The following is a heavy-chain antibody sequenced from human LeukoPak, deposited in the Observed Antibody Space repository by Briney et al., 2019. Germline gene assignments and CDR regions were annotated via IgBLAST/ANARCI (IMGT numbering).Heavy chain of an antibody. D-gene: IGHD3-22*01. V-gene: IGHV1-69*13. Sequence: ASVKVSCKASGGTFSSYAISWVRQAPGQGLEWMGGIIPIFGTANYAQKFQGRVTITADESTSTAYMGLSSLRSEDTAVYYCARDAGDDSSAPGWFDPWGQGTLVTVSS. CDR1: GGTFSSYA. CDR2: IIPIFGTA. CDR3: ARDAGDDSSAPGWFDP. J-gene: IGHJ5*02.